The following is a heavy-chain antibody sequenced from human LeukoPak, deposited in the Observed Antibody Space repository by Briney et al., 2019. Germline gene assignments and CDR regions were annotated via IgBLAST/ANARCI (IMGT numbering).Heavy chain of an antibody. D-gene: IGHD6-19*01. CDR2: IKQDGSEK. J-gene: IGHJ4*02. Sequence: PGGSLRLSCAASGFTFTTYSMGWVRQAPGKGLEWVANIKQDGSEKYYVDSVKGRFTISRDNAKNSLYLQMNSLRAEDTAVYYCARTGIAVAGSKFDYWGQGTLVTVSS. CDR3: ARTGIAVAGSKFDY. V-gene: IGHV3-7*01. CDR1: GFTFTTYS.